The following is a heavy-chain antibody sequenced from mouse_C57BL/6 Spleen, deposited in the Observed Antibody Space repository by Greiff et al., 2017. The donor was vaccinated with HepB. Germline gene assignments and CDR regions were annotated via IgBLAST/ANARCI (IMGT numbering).Heavy chain of an antibody. CDR2: ISSGGDYI. CDR1: GFTFSIYA. CDR3: TREEAYYSNYGFAY. Sequence: EVKLVESGEGLVKPGGSLKLSCAASGFTFSIYAMSWVRQTPEKRLEWVAYISSGGDYIYYADTVKGRFTISRDNARNTLYLQMSSLKSEDTAMYYCTREEAYYSNYGFAYWGQGTLVTVSA. D-gene: IGHD2-5*01. J-gene: IGHJ3*01. V-gene: IGHV5-9-1*02.